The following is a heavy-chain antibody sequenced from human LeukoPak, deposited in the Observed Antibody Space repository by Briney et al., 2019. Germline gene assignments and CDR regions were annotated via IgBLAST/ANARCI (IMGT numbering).Heavy chain of an antibody. Sequence: GGSLRLSCAASGCTFSSYEMNWVRQAPGTGLEWVSYISSSGSIIYYADSVKGRFTISRDNAKNSLYLQMNSLRAEDTAVYYCARAVLGYCSGGSCDFDYWGQGTLVTVSS. CDR3: ARAVLGYCSGGSCDFDY. J-gene: IGHJ4*02. D-gene: IGHD2-15*01. CDR1: GCTFSSYE. V-gene: IGHV3-48*03. CDR2: ISSSGSII.